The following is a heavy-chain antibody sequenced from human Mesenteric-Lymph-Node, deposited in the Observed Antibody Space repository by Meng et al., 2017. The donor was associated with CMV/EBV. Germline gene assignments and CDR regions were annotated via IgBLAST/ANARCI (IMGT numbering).Heavy chain of an antibody. CDR3: AKGGYDFWSGYYPSFGMDV. V-gene: IGHV3-30*04. D-gene: IGHD3-3*01. CDR2: ISYDGRNN. CDR1: GFTFSDYA. J-gene: IGHJ6*02. Sequence: GESLKISCAASGFTFSDYAMHWVRQAPGKGLDWVAVISYDGRNNFYADSVKGRFTISRDNSKNTLYLQMNSLRAEDTAVYYCAKGGYDFWSGYYPSFGMDVWGQGTTVTVSS.